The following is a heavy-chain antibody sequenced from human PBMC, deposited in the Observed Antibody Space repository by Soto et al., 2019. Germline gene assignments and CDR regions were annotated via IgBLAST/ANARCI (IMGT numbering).Heavy chain of an antibody. Sequence: GGSLRLSCAASGFTFSSYAMSWVRQAPGKGLEWVSAISGSGGSTYYADSVKGRFTISRDNSKNTLYLQMNSLRAEDTAVYYCAKDRSGYRPHDDAFDIWGQGTMVTVSS. CDR1: GFTFSSYA. D-gene: IGHD5-12*01. V-gene: IGHV3-23*01. J-gene: IGHJ3*02. CDR2: ISGSGGST. CDR3: AKDRSGYRPHDDAFDI.